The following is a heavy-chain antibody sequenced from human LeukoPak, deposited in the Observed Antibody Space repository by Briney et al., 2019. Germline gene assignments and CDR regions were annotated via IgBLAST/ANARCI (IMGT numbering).Heavy chain of an antibody. Sequence: SETLSLTCTVSGGSISSSSYYWGWIRQPPGKGLEWIGSIYYSGSTYYNPSLKSRVTISVDTSKNQFSLKLSSVTAADTAVYYCARRYSWADNFDYWGQGTLVTVSS. CDR3: ARRYSWADNFDY. CDR2: IYYSGST. D-gene: IGHD5-18*01. V-gene: IGHV4-39*01. J-gene: IGHJ4*02. CDR1: GGSISSSSYY.